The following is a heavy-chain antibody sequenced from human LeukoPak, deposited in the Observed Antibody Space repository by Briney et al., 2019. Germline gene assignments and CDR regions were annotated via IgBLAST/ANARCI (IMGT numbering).Heavy chain of an antibody. J-gene: IGHJ4*02. CDR3: ARAQADLNVVVVAAHFDY. CDR2: INPNSGGT. CDR1: GYTFTGYY. D-gene: IGHD2-15*01. V-gene: IGHV1-2*02. Sequence: VASVKVSCKASGYTFTGYYMHWVRQAPGQGLEWMGWINPNSGGTNYAQKLQGRVTMTTDTSTSTAYMELRSLRSDDTAVYYCARAQADLNVVVVAAHFDYWGQGTLVTVSS.